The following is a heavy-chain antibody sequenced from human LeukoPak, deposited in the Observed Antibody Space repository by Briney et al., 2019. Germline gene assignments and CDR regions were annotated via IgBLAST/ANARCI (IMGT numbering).Heavy chain of an antibody. D-gene: IGHD5-18*01. CDR1: GGSFSGYY. V-gene: IGHV4-34*01. CDR3: ARVMGYGPRRRKRANWLDP. Sequence: SETLSLTCAVYGGSFSGYYWSWIRQPPGKGLEWIGEINHSGSTNYNPSLKSRVTISVDTSKNQFSLKLSSVTGADTAGYYCARVMGYGPRRRKRANWLDPWGQGTLVSVSS. J-gene: IGHJ5*02. CDR2: INHSGST.